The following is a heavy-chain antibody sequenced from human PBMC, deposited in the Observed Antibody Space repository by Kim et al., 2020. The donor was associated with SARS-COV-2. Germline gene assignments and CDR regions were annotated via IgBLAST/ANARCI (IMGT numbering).Heavy chain of an antibody. Sequence: GGSLRLSCEASGFIFSISAMSWVRQAPGKGLEWVSAINWHGNKTYYADSVKGRFTVARDNANEQLYLHLTRLGAEDTAVYYCATSSPLGASTPFFDSWGQGTLVRVSS. CDR1: GFIFSISA. J-gene: IGHJ4*02. D-gene: IGHD7-27*01. V-gene: IGHV3-23*01. CDR3: ATSSPLGASTPFFDS. CDR2: INWHGNKT.